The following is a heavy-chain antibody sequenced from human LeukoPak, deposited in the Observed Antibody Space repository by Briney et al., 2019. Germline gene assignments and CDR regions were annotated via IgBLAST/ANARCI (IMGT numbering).Heavy chain of an antibody. CDR1: GFTFDDYG. CDR3: ARVKANWGWYFDY. CDR2: IYSGGST. D-gene: IGHD7-27*01. V-gene: IGHV3-53*01. J-gene: IGHJ4*02. Sequence: GGSLRLSCAASGFTFDDYGMSWVRQAPGKGLEWVSVIYSGGSTYYADSVKGRFTISRDNSKNTLYLQMNSLRAEDTAVYYCARVKANWGWYFDYWGQGTLVTVSS.